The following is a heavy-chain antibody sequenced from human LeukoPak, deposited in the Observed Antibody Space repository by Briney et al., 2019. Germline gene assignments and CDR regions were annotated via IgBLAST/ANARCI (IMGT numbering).Heavy chain of an antibody. Sequence: PSETLSLTCTVSGGSISSYYWSWIRQPPGKGLEWIGYIYYSGSTNCNPSLKSRVTISVDTSKNQFSLKLSSVTAADTAVYYCARRTDAGGFWSGYYLGRYYFDYRGQGTLVTVSS. CDR2: IYYSGST. V-gene: IGHV4-59*08. J-gene: IGHJ4*02. D-gene: IGHD3-3*01. CDR3: ARRTDAGGFWSGYYLGRYYFDY. CDR1: GGSISSYY.